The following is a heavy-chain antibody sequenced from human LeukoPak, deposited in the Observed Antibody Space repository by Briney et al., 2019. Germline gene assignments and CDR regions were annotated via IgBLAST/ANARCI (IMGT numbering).Heavy chain of an antibody. CDR3: ARQESALVGATTYDY. D-gene: IGHD1-26*01. V-gene: IGHV4-59*08. CDR1: GGSISSYY. J-gene: IGHJ4*02. CDR2: IYYSGST. Sequence: SETLSLTCTVSGGSISSYYWSWIRQPPGKGLEWIGYIYYSGSTNYNPSLKSRVTISVDTSKNQFSLKLSSVTAADTAVYYRARQESALVGATTYDYWGQGTLVTVSS.